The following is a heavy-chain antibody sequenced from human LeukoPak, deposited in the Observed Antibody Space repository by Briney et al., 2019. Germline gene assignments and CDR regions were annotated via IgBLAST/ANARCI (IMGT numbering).Heavy chain of an antibody. Sequence: VGSLRLSCAASGFSISIYWMHWVRQAPGKGLVWVSRIDSDGSRTSYADSVKGRFTISRDNAKNTVYLQMNSLRGEDTALYYCAACTSTSCRDYWGQGTLVTVSS. D-gene: IGHD2-2*01. CDR3: AACTSTSCRDY. V-gene: IGHV3-74*01. CDR1: GFSISIYW. CDR2: IDSDGSRT. J-gene: IGHJ4*02.